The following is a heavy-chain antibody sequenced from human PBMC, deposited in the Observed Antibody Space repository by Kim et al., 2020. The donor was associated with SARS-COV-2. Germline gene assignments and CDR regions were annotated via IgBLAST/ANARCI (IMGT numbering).Heavy chain of an antibody. Sequence: EYAASVKGRFTISRDESKNSLYLQMNSLKTEDAAVYYCVRIGSLYYYGMDVWGQGTTVTVSS. V-gene: IGHV3-72*01. J-gene: IGHJ6*02. D-gene: IGHD3-10*01. CDR3: VRIGSLYYYGMDV.